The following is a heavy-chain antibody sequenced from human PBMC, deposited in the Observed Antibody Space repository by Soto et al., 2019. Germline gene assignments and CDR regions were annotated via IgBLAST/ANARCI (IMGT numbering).Heavy chain of an antibody. D-gene: IGHD1-1*01. CDR1: GGSSSAYY. CDR2: IHYSGSA. J-gene: IGHJ3*02. Sequence: WEPLSLTCTVSGGSSSAYYWSWMRQPPGKGLEWIGYIHYSGSANYNPSLKTRVTMSVDTSKTQFSLSLTSVTAADTAVYYCARMNQLAPKRNAFDIWGQGTMVTVSS. CDR3: ARMNQLAPKRNAFDI. V-gene: IGHV4-59*01.